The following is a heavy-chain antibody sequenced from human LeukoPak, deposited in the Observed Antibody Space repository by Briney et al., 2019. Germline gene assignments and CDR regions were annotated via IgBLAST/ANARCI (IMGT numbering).Heavy chain of an antibody. J-gene: IGHJ4*02. CDR1: GYTFTSYD. D-gene: IGHD6-13*01. CDR3: ARDHGSSWYSGYNPPFDY. CDR2: ISPNSGNT. Sequence: ASVKVSCKASGYTFTSYDINWVRQATGQGLEWMGWISPNSGNTDYTQKFQGRDTMTRNTSISTAYMELSSLRSEDTAVYYCARDHGSSWYSGYNPPFDYWGQGTLVTVSS. V-gene: IGHV1-8*01.